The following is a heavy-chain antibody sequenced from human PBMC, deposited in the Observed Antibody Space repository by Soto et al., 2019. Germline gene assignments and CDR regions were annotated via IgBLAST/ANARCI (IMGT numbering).Heavy chain of an antibody. CDR3: ARGYCGSTSCLNWFDP. CDR2: IGGSGSRT. CDR1: EFIFTSHA. Sequence: GGSLRLSCISSEFIFTSHAMSWVRQAPGKGLEWVSSIGGSGSRTYYSDSVKGRFTISRDNPKNSLFLQMNSLRAEDTAVYYCARGYCGSTSCLNWFDPWGQGTLVTVSS. J-gene: IGHJ5*02. V-gene: IGHV3-23*01. D-gene: IGHD2-2*01.